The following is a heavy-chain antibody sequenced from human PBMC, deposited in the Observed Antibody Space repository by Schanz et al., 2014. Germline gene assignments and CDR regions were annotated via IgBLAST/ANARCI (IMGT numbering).Heavy chain of an antibody. V-gene: IGHV3-7*01. D-gene: IGHD3-16*01. CDR1: GFTFSSYW. J-gene: IGHJ4*02. Sequence: EVQLVESGGGLVQPGRSLRLSCAASGFTFSSYWMSWVRQAPGEGLEWVANIKQDGSEKYYVDSVKGRFTISRDNAKNILYLKMTSLRPDDTAVYYCAKYGGEMGVSFEYWGQGTLVTVSS. CDR2: IKQDGSEK. CDR3: AKYGGEMGVSFEY.